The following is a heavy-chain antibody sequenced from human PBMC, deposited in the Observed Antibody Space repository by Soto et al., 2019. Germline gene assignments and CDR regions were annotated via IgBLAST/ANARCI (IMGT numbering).Heavy chain of an antibody. D-gene: IGHD3-22*01. J-gene: IGHJ4*02. CDR2: INPNSGGE. CDR3: ARANYYDSSGYALY. Sequence: SVKVSCKASGYTFTGYYMHWVRQAPGQGLEWMGWINPNSGGENYAQKFQGRVTMTRDTSISTAYMELSRLRSDDTAVYYCARANYYDSSGYALYWGQGTLVTVSS. CDR1: GYTFTGYY. V-gene: IGHV1-2*02.